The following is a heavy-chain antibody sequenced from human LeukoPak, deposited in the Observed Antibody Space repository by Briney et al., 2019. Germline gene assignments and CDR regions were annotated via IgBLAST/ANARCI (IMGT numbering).Heavy chain of an antibody. CDR1: GGSISSYY. CDR3: ARGFDDSSGYPFDY. V-gene: IGHV4-59*01. D-gene: IGHD3-22*01. Sequence: SETLSLTCTVSGGSISSYYWSWIRQPPGKGLEWIGYIYYSGSTNYNPSLKSRVTISVDTSKNQFSLKLSSVTAADTAVYYCARGFDDSSGYPFDYWGQGTLVTVSS. CDR2: IYYSGST. J-gene: IGHJ4*02.